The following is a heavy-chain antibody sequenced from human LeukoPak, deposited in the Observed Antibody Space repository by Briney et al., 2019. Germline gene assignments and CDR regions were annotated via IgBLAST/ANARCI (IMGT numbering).Heavy chain of an antibody. V-gene: IGHV3-21*04. J-gene: IGHJ4*02. D-gene: IGHD3-10*01. CDR2: ISSSSGFI. CDR1: GLTFSTYS. CDR3: AKASNYGSGSYYPQGVDY. Sequence: GGSLRLSCAASGLTFSTYSMNWVRQAPGKGLEWVSSISSSSGFIYYADSVKGRFTISRDNAENSLYLQMNSLRAEDTAVYYCAKASNYGSGSYYPQGVDYWGQGTLITVSS.